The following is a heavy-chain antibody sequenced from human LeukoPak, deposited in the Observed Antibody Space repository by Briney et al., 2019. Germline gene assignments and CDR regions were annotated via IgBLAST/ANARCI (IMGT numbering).Heavy chain of an antibody. D-gene: IGHD3-10*01. CDR3: ARGRHSGFDY. CDR2: LYSGGGT. V-gene: IGHV3-66*01. Sequence: GGSLRLSCAASGFIVSSIYMSWVRQAPGKGLEWVSALYSGGGTYYADSLKGRFTISRDNSKNTMYLQMNSLRAEGTAVYYCARGRHSGFDYWGQGTLVTVSS. CDR1: GFIVSSIY. J-gene: IGHJ4*02.